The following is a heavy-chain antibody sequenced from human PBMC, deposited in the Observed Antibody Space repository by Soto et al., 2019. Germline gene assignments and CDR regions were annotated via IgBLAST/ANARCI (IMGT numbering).Heavy chain of an antibody. D-gene: IGHD6-13*01. CDR2: IYSGGST. CDR1: GFTVSSNY. V-gene: IGHV3-53*01. J-gene: IGHJ6*02. Sequence: EVQLVESGGGLIQPGGSLRLSCAASGFTVSSNYMSWVRQAPGKGLEWVSVIYSGGSTYYADSVKGRFTISRDNSKNTRYRQMNRLRAEDTAVYYWARDIAAAGPPSGMDVWGQGATVTVSS. CDR3: ARDIAAAGPPSGMDV.